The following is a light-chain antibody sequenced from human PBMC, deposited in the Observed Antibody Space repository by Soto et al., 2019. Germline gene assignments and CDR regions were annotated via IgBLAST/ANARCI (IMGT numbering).Light chain of an antibody. CDR2: DVT. CDR1: SSDVGGYNF. J-gene: IGLJ1*01. Sequence: QSALTQPASVSGSPGQSITISCTGTSSDVGGYNFVSWYQQHPGKAPKLMIYDVTNRPSGVSNRFSGSKSGNTASLTISGLQAEDEADYYCLSYSSSTSPYVLGTVTKLTVL. CDR3: LSYSSSTSPYV. V-gene: IGLV2-14*01.